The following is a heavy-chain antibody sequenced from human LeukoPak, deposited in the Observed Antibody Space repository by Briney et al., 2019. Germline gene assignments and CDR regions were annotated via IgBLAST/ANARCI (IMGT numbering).Heavy chain of an antibody. CDR3: ARQRDGSQWGFDY. V-gene: IGHV4-59*01. D-gene: IGHD5-24*01. CDR1: GGSISSYY. Sequence: PSETLSLTCTVSGGSISSYYWTWIRQPPGKGLEWMGYIYHSGSTNYNPSLKSRVTISVDTSKNQFSLKLSSVTAADTAVYYCARQRDGSQWGFDYWGQGTLVTVSS. CDR2: IYHSGST. J-gene: IGHJ4*02.